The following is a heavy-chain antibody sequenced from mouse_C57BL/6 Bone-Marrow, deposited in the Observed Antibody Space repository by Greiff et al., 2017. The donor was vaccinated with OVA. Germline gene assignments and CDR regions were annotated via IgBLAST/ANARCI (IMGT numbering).Heavy chain of an antibody. CDR3: TGLTTVVADRYFDV. V-gene: IGHV6-3*01. J-gene: IGHJ1*03. CDR2: IRLKSDNYAT. CDR1: GFTFSNYW. D-gene: IGHD1-1*01. Sequence: EVQVVESGGGLVQPGGSMKLSCVASGFTFSNYWMNWVRQSPEKGLEWVAQIRLKSDNYATHYAESVKGRFTISRDDSKSSVYLQMNNLRAEDTGIYYCTGLTTVVADRYFDVWGTGTTVTVSS.